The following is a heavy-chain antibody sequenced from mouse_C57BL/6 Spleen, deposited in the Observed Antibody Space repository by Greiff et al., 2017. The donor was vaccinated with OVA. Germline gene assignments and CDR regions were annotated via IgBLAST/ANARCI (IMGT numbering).Heavy chain of an antibody. Sequence: QVQLQQPGAELVKPGASVKLSCKASGYTFTSYWMHWVKQRPGQGLEWIGMIHPNSGSTNYNEKFKSKATLTVDKSSSTAYMQLSSLTSEDSAVYYCARDGREAYDYLFDYWGQGTTLTVSS. V-gene: IGHV1-64*01. CDR1: GYTFTSYW. D-gene: IGHD2-4*01. CDR3: ARDGREAYDYLFDY. CDR2: IHPNSGST. J-gene: IGHJ2*01.